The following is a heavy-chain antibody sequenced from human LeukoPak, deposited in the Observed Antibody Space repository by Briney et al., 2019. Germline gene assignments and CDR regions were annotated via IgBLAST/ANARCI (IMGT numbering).Heavy chain of an antibody. CDR3: VRHKKVYDSSTYYYHSFDI. V-gene: IGHV4-34*01. Sequence: PSETLSLTCAVYGGSFSGYYWSWIRQPPGKGLEWIGEINHSGITNYNPPLKSRVTISVDTSRNQFSLKLTSVTAADTAVYYCVRHKKVYDSSTYYYHSFDIWGQGTTVTVSS. CDR2: INHSGIT. CDR1: GGSFSGYY. D-gene: IGHD3-22*01. J-gene: IGHJ3*02.